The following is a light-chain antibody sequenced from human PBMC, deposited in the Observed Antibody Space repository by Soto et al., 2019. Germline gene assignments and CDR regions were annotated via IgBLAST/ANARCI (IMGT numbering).Light chain of an antibody. CDR2: KVS. V-gene: IGKV2-24*01. J-gene: IGKJ1*01. CDR3: MXXXXXXWA. CDR1: HSLVHSDGNTY. Sequence: DIVMTQDPPSSPVTLGQPASLSCRSSHSLVHSDGNTYLSWLQQNPGQPPRLLIYKVSNRFSGVTXRXXXXXXXXDFTLXXXXXXXXDVGVYYCMXXXXXXWAFG.